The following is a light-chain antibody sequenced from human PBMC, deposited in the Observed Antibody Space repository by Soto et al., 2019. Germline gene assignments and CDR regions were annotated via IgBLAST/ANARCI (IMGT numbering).Light chain of an antibody. V-gene: IGLV2-14*03. CDR1: SSDVGGYNY. CDR2: NVD. J-gene: IGLJ3*02. CDR3: SSYTSSNTWV. Sequence: QSALTQPVSVSGSPGQSITISCTGTSSDVGGYNYVSWYQQHPGKAPKFMVYNVDNRPSGVSNRFSGSKSGNTASLTISGLQAEEEADYYCSSYTSSNTWVFGGGTKLTVL.